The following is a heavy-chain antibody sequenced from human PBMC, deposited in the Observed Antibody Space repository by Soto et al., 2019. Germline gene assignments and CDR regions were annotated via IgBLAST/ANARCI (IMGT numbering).Heavy chain of an antibody. J-gene: IGHJ3*02. Sequence: PSETLSLTCTVSAGTISSYSWSWIRKPPGKGLEWIGYIYYSGSTNYNPSLKSRVTISVDTSKNQFSLKLSSVTAADTAVYYCARDQVVRGVIKAFDIWGQGTMVTVSS. CDR1: AGTISSYS. D-gene: IGHD3-10*01. CDR3: ARDQVVRGVIKAFDI. V-gene: IGHV4-59*01. CDR2: IYYSGST.